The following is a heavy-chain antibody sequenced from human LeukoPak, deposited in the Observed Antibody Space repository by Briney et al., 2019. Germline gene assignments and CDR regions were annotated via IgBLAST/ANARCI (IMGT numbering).Heavy chain of an antibody. CDR2: IYPGDSDT. D-gene: IGHD1-1*01. CDR1: GYSYTNYW. Sequence: GESLKISCKGSGYSYTNYWIGWVRQMPGKGLECMGIIYPGDSDTRYSPSFQGQVTISADKSISTTYLQWSSLKASDTAMYYCARQVRRGDFDSWGQGTLVTVSS. J-gene: IGHJ4*02. V-gene: IGHV5-51*01. CDR3: ARQVRRGDFDS.